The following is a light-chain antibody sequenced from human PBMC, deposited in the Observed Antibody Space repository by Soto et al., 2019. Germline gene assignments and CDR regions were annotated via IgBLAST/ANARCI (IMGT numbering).Light chain of an antibody. CDR3: QQYGSSPLT. J-gene: IGKJ4*01. V-gene: IGKV3-20*01. CDR2: GAS. CDR1: QSVSSSF. Sequence: EIVLTQSPGTLSLSPGERATLSCRASQSVSSSFLAWYQQKPGQAPRLLIYGASSRATGIPDRFSGSGSGTDFTLAISRLEPEDGAVYYCQQYGSSPLTVGGGTKGESK.